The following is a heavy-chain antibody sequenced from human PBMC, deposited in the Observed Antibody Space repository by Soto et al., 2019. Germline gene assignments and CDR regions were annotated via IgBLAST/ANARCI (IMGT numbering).Heavy chain of an antibody. CDR2: INAGNGNT. Sequence: QVQLVQSGAEVKKPGASVKVSCKASGYTFTSYAMHWVRQAPGQRLEWMGWINAGNGNTKYSQKFQGRVTITRDTSASTAYMELSSLRSEDTAVYYCASDLGGIAVADQFDYWGQGTLVTVSS. D-gene: IGHD6-19*01. CDR3: ASDLGGIAVADQFDY. V-gene: IGHV1-3*01. CDR1: GYTFTSYA. J-gene: IGHJ4*02.